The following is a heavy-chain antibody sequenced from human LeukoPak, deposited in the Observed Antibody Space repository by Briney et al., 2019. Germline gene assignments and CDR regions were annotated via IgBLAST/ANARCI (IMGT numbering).Heavy chain of an antibody. CDR3: AKGPLRGTAAAIDY. D-gene: IGHD2-2*01. J-gene: IGHJ4*02. Sequence: GGSLRLSCAASGFTFNNYGMHWVRKAPGKGLEWVAVISYDGRNIHYPDSVKGRFTISRDISTDTLWLQMDSLRTEDTAVYYCAKGPLRGTAAAIDYWGQGTLVTVSS. CDR2: ISYDGRNI. V-gene: IGHV3-30*18. CDR1: GFTFNNYG.